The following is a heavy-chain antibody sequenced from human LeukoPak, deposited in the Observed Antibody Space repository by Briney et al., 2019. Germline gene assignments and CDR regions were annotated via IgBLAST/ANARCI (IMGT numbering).Heavy chain of an antibody. V-gene: IGHV3-7*01. CDR3: ASFSSRDGYNYGY. CDR2: IKQDGSEK. CDR1: GFTFSNYW. D-gene: IGHD5-24*01. J-gene: IGHJ4*02. Sequence: GGSLRLSFAASGFTFSNYWMSWVRQAPGKGLEWVANIKQDGSEKHYVDSVKGRFTISRDNAKDSLYLQMNSLRAEDTAVYYCASFSSRDGYNYGYWGQGALVTVSS.